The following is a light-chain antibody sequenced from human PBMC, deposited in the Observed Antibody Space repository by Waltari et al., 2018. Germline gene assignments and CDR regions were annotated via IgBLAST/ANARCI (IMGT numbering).Light chain of an antibody. CDR2: DVS. Sequence: QSALTQPASVSGSPGQSITISCTGTSGDVGGYKYVSWYKQHPGKAPTLMIYDVSNPASGVSDRFAGSKSSNTASRTISGLQAEDEADYYCSSYTSSSALAFGGGTKLTVL. V-gene: IGLV2-14*03. CDR3: SSYTSSSALA. CDR1: SGDVGGYKY. J-gene: IGLJ2*01.